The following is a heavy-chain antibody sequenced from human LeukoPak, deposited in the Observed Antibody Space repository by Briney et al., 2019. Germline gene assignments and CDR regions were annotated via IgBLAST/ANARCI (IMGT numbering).Heavy chain of an antibody. CDR2: IYYSGST. D-gene: IGHD2-2*01. CDR1: GGSISSYY. V-gene: IGHV4-59*01. CDR3: ARDPINIGTAAKGFDY. J-gene: IGHJ4*02. Sequence: SETLSLTCTVSGGSISSYYWSWIRQPPGKGLEWIGYIYYSGSTNYKPSLKSRVTISVDTSKNQFSLKPSSVTAADTAVYYCARDPINIGTAAKGFDYWGQGTLVTVSS.